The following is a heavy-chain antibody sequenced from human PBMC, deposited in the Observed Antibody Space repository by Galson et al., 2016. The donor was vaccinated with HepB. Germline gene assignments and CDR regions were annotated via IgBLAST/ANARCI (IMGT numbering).Heavy chain of an antibody. CDR2: ISYDGSNK. CDR3: ARTRYCSSTSCYYYYYGMDV. CDR1: GFTFSSYA. D-gene: IGHD2-2*01. Sequence: SLRLSCAASGFTFSSYAMHWVRQAPGKGLEWVAVISYDGSNKYYADSVKGRFTISRDNSKNTLYLEMNSLRAEDTAVYYCARTRYCSSTSCYYYYYGMDVGGQGTTVTVSS. J-gene: IGHJ6*02. V-gene: IGHV3-30*04.